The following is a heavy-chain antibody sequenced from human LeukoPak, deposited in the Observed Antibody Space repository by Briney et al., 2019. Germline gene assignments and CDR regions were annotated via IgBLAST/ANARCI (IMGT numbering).Heavy chain of an antibody. CDR1: GFTFSSYG. V-gene: IGHV3-30*02. CDR3: AKVFPIVVVPAAKVDP. D-gene: IGHD2-2*01. J-gene: IGHJ5*02. CDR2: IRYDGSNK. Sequence: PGGSLRLSCAASGFTFSSYGMHWVRQAPGKGLEWVAFIRYDGSNKYYADSMKGRFTISRDNSKNTLYLQMNSLRAEDTAVYYCAKVFPIVVVPAAKVDPWGQGTLVTVSS.